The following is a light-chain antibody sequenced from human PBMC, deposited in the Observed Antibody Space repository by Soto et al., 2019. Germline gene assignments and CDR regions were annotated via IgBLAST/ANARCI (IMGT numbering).Light chain of an antibody. CDR1: SGHRTYA. V-gene: IGLV4-69*01. CDR2: VNSDGTH. J-gene: IGLJ2*01. Sequence: QLVLTQSPSASASLGASVKLTCILSSGHRTYAIAWQQQQPGKGPRYLMRVNSDGTHTKGDGTPDRFSGSSSGTERYLTISSLQSEDEADYYCQTWVTGSFVVFGGGTKLTVL. CDR3: QTWVTGSFVV.